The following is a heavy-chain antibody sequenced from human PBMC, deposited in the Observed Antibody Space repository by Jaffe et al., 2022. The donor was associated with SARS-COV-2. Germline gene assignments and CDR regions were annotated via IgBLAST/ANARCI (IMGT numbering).Heavy chain of an antibody. CDR1: GGSISNSRYY. Sequence: QLQLQESGPGLVKPSETLSLICTVSGGSISNSRYYWGWIRQPPGKGLEWIGSVYYSGDSRYNPSLKSRVTTSIDTSKNQFSLRLTSVTAADTAVYFCARHGHVASNAFDMWGQGTMVTVSS. CDR3: ARHGHVASNAFDM. J-gene: IGHJ3*02. V-gene: IGHV4-39*01. CDR2: VYYSGDS. D-gene: IGHD7-27*01.